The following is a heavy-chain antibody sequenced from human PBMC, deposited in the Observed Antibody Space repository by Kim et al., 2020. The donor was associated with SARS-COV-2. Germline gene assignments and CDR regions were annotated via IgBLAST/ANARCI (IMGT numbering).Heavy chain of an antibody. CDR3: ARRSGWFRRGAFDI. J-gene: IGHJ3*02. V-gene: IGHV4-34*01. CDR2: INHRGST. CDR1: GGSFSGYY. Sequence: SETLSLTCAVYGGSFSGYYWNWIRQPPGKGLEWLGEINHRGSTNYNPSLKSRVTISVDTSKNQFSLKLRSVTAADTAVYYCARRSGWFRRGAFDIWGQGT. D-gene: IGHD6-19*01.